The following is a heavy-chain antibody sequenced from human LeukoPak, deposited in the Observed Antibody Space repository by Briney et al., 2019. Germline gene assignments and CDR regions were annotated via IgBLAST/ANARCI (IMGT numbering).Heavy chain of an antibody. Sequence: GGSLRLSCAASGFTFSSYSMNWVRQAPGKGLEWVSSISSSSSYIYHADSVKGRFTISRDNAKNSLYLQMNSLRAEDTAVYYCARDRVPAAICGNWFDPWGQGTLVTVSS. D-gene: IGHD2-2*02. CDR2: ISSSSSYI. J-gene: IGHJ5*02. CDR1: GFTFSSYS. V-gene: IGHV3-21*01. CDR3: ARDRVPAAICGNWFDP.